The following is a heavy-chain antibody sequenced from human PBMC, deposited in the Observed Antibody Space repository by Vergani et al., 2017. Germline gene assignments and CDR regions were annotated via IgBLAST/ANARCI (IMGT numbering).Heavy chain of an antibody. CDR3: ARTGYSYSKAFDY. D-gene: IGHD5-18*01. CDR2: IEWDDDE. CDR1: GFSVSTSGMR. J-gene: IGHJ4*02. Sequence: QVTLKESGPALVKPTQTLTLTCTFSGFSVSTSGMRASWIRQPPGKALEWLARIEWDDDEFYTTSLKTRLTISKDTSKNQVVLTMTNMDPVDTATYYCARTGYSYSKAFDYWGQGTLVTVSS. V-gene: IGHV2-70*04.